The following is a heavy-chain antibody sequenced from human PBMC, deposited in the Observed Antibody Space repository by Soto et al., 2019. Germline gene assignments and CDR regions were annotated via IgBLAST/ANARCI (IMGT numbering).Heavy chain of an antibody. CDR2: INPSGGST. CDR3: ARPGAGYCISTSCSNDYSYGMDV. Sequence: GASVKVSCKASRYTFTSYYMHWVRQAPGQGLEWMGIINPSGGSTSYAQKFQGRVTMTRDTSTSTVYMELSSLRSEDTAVYYCARPGAGYCISTSCSNDYSYGMDVWGQGTTVTVSS. V-gene: IGHV1-46*01. J-gene: IGHJ6*02. D-gene: IGHD2-2*01. CDR1: RYTFTSYY.